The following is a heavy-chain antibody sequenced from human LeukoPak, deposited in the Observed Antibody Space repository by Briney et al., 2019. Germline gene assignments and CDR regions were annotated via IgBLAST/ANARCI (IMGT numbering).Heavy chain of an antibody. D-gene: IGHD5-12*01. CDR2: IYTSGST. Sequence: TLXXTXTVSGGSISSGSYYWSWIRQPAGKGLEWIGRIYTSGSTNYNPSLKSRVTISVDTSKNQFALKLSSVTAAETAGYYCXRAGGXXGXXYWGQGTLVTVSS. J-gene: IGHJ4*02. CDR1: GGSISSGSYY. CDR3: XRAGGXXGXXY. V-gene: IGHV4-61*02.